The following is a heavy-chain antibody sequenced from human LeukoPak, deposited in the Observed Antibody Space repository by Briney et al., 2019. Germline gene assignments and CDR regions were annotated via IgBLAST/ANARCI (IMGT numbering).Heavy chain of an antibody. J-gene: IGHJ4*02. CDR3: ALSVALGNNNFDY. CDR1: GGSISSSSYY. D-gene: IGHD1-26*01. Sequence: SETLSLTCTVSGGSISSSSYYWGWIRQPPGKGLEGIGSIYYSGSTYYNPSLKSRVTISVDTSKNQFSLKLSSVTAADTAVYYCALSVALGNNNFDYWGQGNLVTVSS. CDR2: IYYSGST. V-gene: IGHV4-39*01.